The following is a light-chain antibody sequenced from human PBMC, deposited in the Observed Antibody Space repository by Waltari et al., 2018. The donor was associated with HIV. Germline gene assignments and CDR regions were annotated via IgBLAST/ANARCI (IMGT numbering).Light chain of an antibody. CDR2: GAS. CDR3: QQYKNWPQT. V-gene: IGKV3-15*01. J-gene: IGKJ1*01. CDR1: QSVNSN. Sequence: EIVMTQSPATLSVSPGERATLSCRASQSVNSNLAWYQQKPGQAPRLLIYGASTRATGVPARFSGSGSGTEFTLTISSLQSEDFAVYYCQQYKNWPQTFGQGTKVEI.